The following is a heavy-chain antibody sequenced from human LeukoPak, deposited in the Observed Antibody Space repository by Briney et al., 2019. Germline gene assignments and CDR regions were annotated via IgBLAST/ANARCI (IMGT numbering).Heavy chain of an antibody. V-gene: IGHV3-30-3*01. CDR3: AREGYDRQFDY. J-gene: IGHJ4*02. CDR2: ISYDGSNK. CDR1: GFTFSSYA. D-gene: IGHD3-22*01. Sequence: GGSLRLSCAASGFTFSSYAMHWVRQAPGKGLEWVAVISYDGSNKYYADSVKGRFTISRDNSKNAPYLQMNSLRAEDTAVYYCAREGYDRQFDYWGQGTLVTVSS.